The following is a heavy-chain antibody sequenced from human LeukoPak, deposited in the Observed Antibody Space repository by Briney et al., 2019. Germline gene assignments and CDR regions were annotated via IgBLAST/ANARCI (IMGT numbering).Heavy chain of an antibody. CDR1: GYTFTSYY. D-gene: IGHD3-10*01. CDR3: ARESEVRGPNYYYYYYMDV. J-gene: IGHJ6*03. CDR2: INPSGGST. Sequence: GASVKVSCKASGYTFTSYYMHWVRQAPGQGLEWMGIINPSGGSTSYAQKFQGRVTMTRDMSTSTVYMELSSLRSEDTAVYYCARESEVRGPNYYYYYYMDVWGKGTTVTISS. V-gene: IGHV1-46*01.